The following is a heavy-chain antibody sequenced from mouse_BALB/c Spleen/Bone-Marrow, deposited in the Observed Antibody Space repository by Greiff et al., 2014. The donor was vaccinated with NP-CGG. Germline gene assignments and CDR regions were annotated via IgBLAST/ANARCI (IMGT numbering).Heavy chain of an antibody. V-gene: IGHV1-55*01. J-gene: IGHJ2*01. Sequence: QVQLKESGAELVKPGTSVKMSCKASGYTFTTYWVHWGEQRPGQGLEWIGHIYPGSDSTNYNEKFKSKATLTVDTSSSIAYMQLSSLTSEDSAVYYCVRGELLAYWGQGTTLTVSS. CDR2: IYPGSDST. CDR1: GYTFTTYW. CDR3: VRGELLAY.